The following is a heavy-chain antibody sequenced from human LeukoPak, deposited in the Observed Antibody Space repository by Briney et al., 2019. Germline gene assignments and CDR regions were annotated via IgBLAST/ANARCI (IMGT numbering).Heavy chain of an antibody. J-gene: IGHJ4*02. D-gene: IGHD5-12*01. CDR1: GFTFSTYG. V-gene: IGHV3-21*01. CDR2: ISSSSTYI. CDR3: ARGNSDYDHDY. Sequence: GGSLRLSCAASGFTFSTYGMNWVRQAPGKGLEWVSSISSSSTYIYYADSVKGRFTVSRDNTKNSLYLHMNSLRAEDTAVYYCARGNSDYDHDYWGQGTLVTVSS.